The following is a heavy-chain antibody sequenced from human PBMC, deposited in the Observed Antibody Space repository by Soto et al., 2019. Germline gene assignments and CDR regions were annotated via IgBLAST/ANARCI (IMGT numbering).Heavy chain of an antibody. CDR3: ATSSGLLGPYSVVPDY. D-gene: IGHD5-12*01. V-gene: IGHV1-69*06. CDR2: IIPLFGST. J-gene: IGHJ4*02. CDR1: GGTFINSA. Sequence: QVQLVQSGAVLTTPGSSVKVSCKGSGGTFINSAITWVRQAPRQGLEWVGMIIPLFGSTNSAPKFRGRLTFTADTSTNTSFMELTRLTPNDTAGYYCATSSGLLGPYSVVPDYWGQGTPVTVSS.